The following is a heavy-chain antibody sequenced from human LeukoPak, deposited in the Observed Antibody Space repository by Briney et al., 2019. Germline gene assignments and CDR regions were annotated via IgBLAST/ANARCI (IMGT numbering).Heavy chain of an antibody. CDR1: GFTFSSYA. J-gene: IGHJ3*02. Sequence: GGSLRLSCAASGFTFSSYAMSWVRQAPGKGLEWVSAISGSGGSTYYADSVKGRFTISRDNSKNTLYLQMNSLRAEDTAVCYCAGGLEMVYARTDAFDIWGQGTMVTVSS. CDR2: ISGSGGST. D-gene: IGHD2-8*01. CDR3: AGGLEMVYARTDAFDI. V-gene: IGHV3-23*01.